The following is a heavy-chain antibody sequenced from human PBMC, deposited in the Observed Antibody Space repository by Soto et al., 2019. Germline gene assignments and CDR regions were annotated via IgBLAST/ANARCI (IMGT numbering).Heavy chain of an antibody. CDR1: GFTFSDYY. CDR3: ARLYCSSQRCYSVGAFDI. Sequence: GGSLRLSCAASGFTFSDYYMSWIRQAPGKGLEWVSYIGSSDNIIYYADSVKGRFTISRDNAKNSLYLQMNSLRAEDTAVYYCARLYCSSQRCYSVGAFDIRGQGPMVTV. J-gene: IGHJ3*02. D-gene: IGHD2-2*01. V-gene: IGHV3-11*04. CDR2: IGSSDNII.